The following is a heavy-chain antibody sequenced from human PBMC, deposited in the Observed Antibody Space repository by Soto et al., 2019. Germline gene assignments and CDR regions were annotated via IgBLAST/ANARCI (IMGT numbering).Heavy chain of an antibody. CDR3: VKDINGEYETMGEPA. D-gene: IGHD4-17*01. Sequence: EVQLVESGGGLVQPGRSLRLSCAASGFTFDDYAMHWVRQAPGKGLEWVSGISWNSGSIGYADSVKGRFTISRDNAKNSLYLQMNSLRAEDTALYYCVKDINGEYETMGEPAWGQGTLVTVSS. CDR2: ISWNSGSI. J-gene: IGHJ5*02. V-gene: IGHV3-9*01. CDR1: GFTFDDYA.